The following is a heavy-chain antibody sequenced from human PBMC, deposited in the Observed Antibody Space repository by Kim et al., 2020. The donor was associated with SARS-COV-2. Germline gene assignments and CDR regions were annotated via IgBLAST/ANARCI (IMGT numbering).Heavy chain of an antibody. CDR1: GFTFSSYW. D-gene: IGHD6-13*01. V-gene: IGHV3-7*01. J-gene: IGHJ6*02. CDR3: AREMRIAAAGTVGLYKNYYYYGMDV. CDR2: IKQDGSEK. Sequence: GGSLRLSCAASGFTFSSYWMSWVRQAPGKGLEWVANIKQDGSEKYYVDSVKGRFTISRDNAKNSLYLQMNSLRAEDTAVYYCAREMRIAAAGTVGLYKNYYYYGMDVWGQGTTVTVSS.